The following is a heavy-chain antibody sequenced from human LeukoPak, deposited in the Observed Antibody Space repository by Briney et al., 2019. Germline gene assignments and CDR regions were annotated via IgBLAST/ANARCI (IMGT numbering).Heavy chain of an antibody. J-gene: IGHJ5*02. CDR2: INPNSVGT. D-gene: IGHD6-19*01. CDR3: ARTYSSGWYWFDP. V-gene: IGHV1-18*01. Sequence: ASVKVSCKASGYTFTSYDINWVRQATGQGFEWMGWINPNSVGTTYAQKLQGRVTMTTDTSTSPANMELTSLRSNDTAVYYCARTYSSGWYWFDPWGQGTLVSVSS. CDR1: GYTFTSYD.